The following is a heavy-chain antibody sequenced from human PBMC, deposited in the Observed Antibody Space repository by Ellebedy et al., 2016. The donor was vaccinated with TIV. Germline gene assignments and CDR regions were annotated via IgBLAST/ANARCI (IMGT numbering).Heavy chain of an antibody. V-gene: IGHV3-30-3*01. CDR2: ISYDGSNK. CDR1: GFTFSSYA. Sequence: GGSLRLXXAASGFTFSSYAMHWVRQAPGKGLEWVAVISYDGSNKYYADSVKGRFTISRDNSKNTLYLQMNSLRAEDTAVYYCARDPLGEYGTDYWGQGTLVTVSS. D-gene: IGHD3-10*01. J-gene: IGHJ4*02. CDR3: ARDPLGEYGTDY.